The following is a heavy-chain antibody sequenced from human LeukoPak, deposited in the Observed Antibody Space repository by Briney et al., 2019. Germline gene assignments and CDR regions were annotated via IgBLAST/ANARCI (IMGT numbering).Heavy chain of an antibody. D-gene: IGHD6-13*01. CDR2: ISYDGSNK. CDR1: GFTFSSYG. Sequence: HPGGSLRLSCAASGFTFSSYGMPWVRQAPGKGLEWVAFISYDGSNKYYADSVKGRFTISRDNSKNTLYLQMNSLRAEDTAVYYCARDSQFSFLLAAADSPWFDPWGQGTLVTVSS. CDR3: ARDSQFSFLLAAADSPWFDP. V-gene: IGHV3-33*05. J-gene: IGHJ5*02.